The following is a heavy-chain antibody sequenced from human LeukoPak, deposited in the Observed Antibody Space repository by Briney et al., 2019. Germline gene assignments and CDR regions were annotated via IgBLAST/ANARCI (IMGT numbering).Heavy chain of an antibody. CDR2: INGSGGST. CDR1: GFTFSSCA. D-gene: IGHD3-22*01. V-gene: IGHV3-23*01. CDR3: AKGIDSSGHYPFDY. Sequence: GGSLRLSCAASGFTFSSCAMSWVRQAPGKGLEWVSTINGSGGSTYYADSVKGRFSLSRDISKNTLYLQMNSLRAEDTAIYYCAKGIDSSGHYPFDYWGQGTLVTVSS. J-gene: IGHJ4*02.